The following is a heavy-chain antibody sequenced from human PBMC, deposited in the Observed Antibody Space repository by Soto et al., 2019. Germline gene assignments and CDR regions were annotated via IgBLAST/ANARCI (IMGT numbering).Heavy chain of an antibody. Sequence: QVQLVQSGAEVKKPGSSVKVSCTASGGTFSSYAISWVRQAPGQGLEGMGGIIPIFGTANYAQKFQGRVTITADESTSTAYMELSSLRSEDTAVYYCARTYDYVWGSYRWDAFDIWGQGTMVTVSS. V-gene: IGHV1-69*01. J-gene: IGHJ3*02. CDR1: GGTFSSYA. D-gene: IGHD3-16*02. CDR3: ARTYDYVWGSYRWDAFDI. CDR2: IIPIFGTA.